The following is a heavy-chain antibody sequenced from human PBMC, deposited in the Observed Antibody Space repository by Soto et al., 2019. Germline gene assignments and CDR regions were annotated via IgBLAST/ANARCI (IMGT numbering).Heavy chain of an antibody. CDR3: ARGVLEAAASKPFDL. CDR2: IYYSGTT. D-gene: IGHD6-13*01. J-gene: IGHJ3*01. Sequence: TSETLSLTCTVSNGSISDYYWTWIRQPPGKGLEWIGYIYYSGTTHYSPSLKSRVTISVDTSKNQFSLKLTSVTAADTAVYYCARGVLEAAASKPFDLWGRGTMVTVSS. V-gene: IGHV4-59*01. CDR1: NGSISDYY.